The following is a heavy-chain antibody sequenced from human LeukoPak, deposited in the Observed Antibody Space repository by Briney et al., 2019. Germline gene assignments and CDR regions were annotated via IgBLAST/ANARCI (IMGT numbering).Heavy chain of an antibody. CDR2: IYTSGST. V-gene: IGHV4-4*07. J-gene: IGHJ3*02. Sequence: PSETLSLTCTVSGGSISSYYWSWIRQPAGKGLEWIGRIYTSGSTNYNPSLKSRVTMSVDTSKNQFSLKLSSVTAADTAVYYCAREPPRRNIVVVVAATGEAFDIWGQGTMVTVSS. CDR3: AREPPRRNIVVVVAATGEAFDI. D-gene: IGHD2-15*01. CDR1: GGSISSYY.